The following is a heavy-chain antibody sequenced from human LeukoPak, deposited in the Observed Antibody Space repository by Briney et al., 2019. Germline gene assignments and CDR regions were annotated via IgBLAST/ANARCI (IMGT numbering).Heavy chain of an antibody. J-gene: IGHJ4*02. CDR3: AKGSSGYFFDL. Sequence: GGSLRLSCEVFGFTFSTSAMSWVRQAPGKGLEWVSAISNDGGGRTYADFVKGRFTISRDNSKNTLYLQMDSLRADDTALYYCAKGSSGYFFDLWGQGTLVTVSS. V-gene: IGHV3-23*01. CDR2: ISNDGGGR. CDR1: GFTFSTSA. D-gene: IGHD3-22*01.